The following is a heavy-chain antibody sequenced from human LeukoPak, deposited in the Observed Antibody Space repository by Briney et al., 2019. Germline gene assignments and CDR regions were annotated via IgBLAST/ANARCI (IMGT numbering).Heavy chain of an antibody. V-gene: IGHV1-2*02. D-gene: IGHD6-19*01. Sequence: ASVKVSCKASGYTFTGYYMHWVRQAPGQGLEWMGWINPNSGGTNYAQKFQGRVTMTRDTSIGTAYMELGRLRSDDTAVYYCARDNSSGWRPFDYWGQGTLVTVSS. J-gene: IGHJ4*02. CDR1: GYTFTGYY. CDR3: ARDNSSGWRPFDY. CDR2: INPNSGGT.